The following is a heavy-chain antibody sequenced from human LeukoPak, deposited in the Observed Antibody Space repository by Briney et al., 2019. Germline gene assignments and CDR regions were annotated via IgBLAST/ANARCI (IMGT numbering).Heavy chain of an antibody. Sequence: ASVTVSCKASGGTFSSYAISWVRQAPGQGLEWMGRIIPILGIANYAQKFQGRVTITADKSTSTAYMELSSLRSEDTAVYYCASTGKYYDILTGYWVVWGQGTTVTVSS. D-gene: IGHD3-9*01. J-gene: IGHJ6*02. CDR2: IIPILGIA. CDR3: ASTGKYYDILTGYWVV. CDR1: GGTFSSYA. V-gene: IGHV1-69*04.